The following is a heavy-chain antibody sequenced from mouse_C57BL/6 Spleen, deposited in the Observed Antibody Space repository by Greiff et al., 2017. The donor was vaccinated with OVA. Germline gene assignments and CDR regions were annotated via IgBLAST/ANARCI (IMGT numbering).Heavy chain of an antibody. CDR1: GYTFTDYY. CDR3: ARDDDY. Sequence: VQLQQSGPELVKPGASVKISCKAFGYTFTDYYMNWVKQSHGKSLEWIGDINPNNGGTSYNQKFKGKATLTVDKSSSTAYMELRSLTSEDSAVYYCARDDDYWGQGTTLTVSS. CDR2: INPNNGGT. J-gene: IGHJ2*01. V-gene: IGHV1-26*01.